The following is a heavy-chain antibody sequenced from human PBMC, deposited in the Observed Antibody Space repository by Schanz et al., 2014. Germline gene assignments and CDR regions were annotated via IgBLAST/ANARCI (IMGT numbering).Heavy chain of an antibody. Sequence: VQLVESGGGLVQPGGSLRLSCAASGFTFSSYAMSWVRQAPGKGLEWVSTIGTSGGTNYAESVKGRFTISRDNSKNTLYLQMDSLRAEDTAVYFCAKKVPAYNPFDSWGQGTLVTVSS. V-gene: IGHV3-23*04. D-gene: IGHD1-1*01. CDR3: AKKVPAYNPFDS. CDR2: IGTSGGT. CDR1: GFTFSSYA. J-gene: IGHJ4*02.